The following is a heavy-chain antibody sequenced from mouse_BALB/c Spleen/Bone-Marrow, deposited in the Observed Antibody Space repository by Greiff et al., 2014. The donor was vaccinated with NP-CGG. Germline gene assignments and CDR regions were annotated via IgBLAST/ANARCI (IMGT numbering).Heavy chain of an antibody. CDR2: ISTYYGNA. D-gene: IGHD2-14*01. J-gene: IGHJ3*01. CDR3: TRGGRYDEVAY. V-gene: IGHV1-67*01. Sequence: VQLVESGPELVRPGVSVKISCKGSSYTFTDYAMHWVEQSHAKSIEWIGVISTYYGNANYNQKFKGKATMTVDKSSSTAYMELARLTSEDSAVYYCTRGGRYDEVAYWGQGTLVTVSA. CDR1: SYTFTDYA.